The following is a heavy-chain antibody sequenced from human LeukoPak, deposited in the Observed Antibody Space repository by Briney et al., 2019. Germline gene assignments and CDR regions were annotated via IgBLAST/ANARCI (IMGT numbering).Heavy chain of an antibody. CDR3: AKTDRGSYYVFDY. J-gene: IGHJ4*02. V-gene: IGHV3-33*06. Sequence: PGGSLRLSCAASGFTFSSYGMHWVRQAPGKGLEWVAVIWYDGSNKYYADSVKGRFTISRDNSKNTLYLQMNSLRAEDTAVYYCAKTDRGSYYVFDYWGRGTLVTVSS. CDR1: GFTFSSYG. D-gene: IGHD1-26*01. CDR2: IWYDGSNK.